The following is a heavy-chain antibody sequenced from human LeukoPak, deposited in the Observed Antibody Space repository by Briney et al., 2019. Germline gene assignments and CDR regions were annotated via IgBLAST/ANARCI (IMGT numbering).Heavy chain of an antibody. V-gene: IGHV3-30*02. CDR2: IRYDGSNK. CDR3: AKEYTGTFSPFPSYFDY. J-gene: IGHJ4*02. D-gene: IGHD1-26*01. Sequence: AGGSLRLSCAASGFTFSSYGMHWVRQAPGKGLEWVAFIRYDGSNKYYADSVKGRFTISRDNSKNTLYLQMNSLRAEDTAVYYCAKEYTGTFSPFPSYFDYWGQGTLVTVSS. CDR1: GFTFSSYG.